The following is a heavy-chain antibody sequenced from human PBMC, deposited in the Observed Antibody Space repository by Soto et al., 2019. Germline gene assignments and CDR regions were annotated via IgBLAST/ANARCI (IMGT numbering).Heavy chain of an antibody. CDR1: GGSISSYY. CDR2: IYYSGST. CDR3: ARTSGTTVDY. Sequence: SETLSLTCTVSGGSISSYYWSWIRQPPGKGLEWIGYIYYSGSTNYNPSLKSRVTISVDTSKNQFSLKLSSVTAADTAVYYCARTSGTTVDYWGQGTLVTVSS. J-gene: IGHJ4*02. V-gene: IGHV4-59*01. D-gene: IGHD1-7*01.